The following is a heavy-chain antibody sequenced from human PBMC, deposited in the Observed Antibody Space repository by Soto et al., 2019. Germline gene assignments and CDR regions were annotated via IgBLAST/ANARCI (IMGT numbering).Heavy chain of an antibody. D-gene: IGHD6-25*01. CDR1: GFTFDDYA. J-gene: IGHJ2*01. CDR2: ISWNSGSI. CDR3: AKDSSTSARYWYFDL. V-gene: IGHV3-9*01. Sequence: EVQLVESGGGLVQPGRSLRLSCAASGFTFDDYAMHWVRQAPGKGLEWVSGISWNSGSIGYADSVKGRFTISRDNAKNSLYLQMNSLRAEDTALYYCAKDSSTSARYWYFDLWGRGTLVTVSS.